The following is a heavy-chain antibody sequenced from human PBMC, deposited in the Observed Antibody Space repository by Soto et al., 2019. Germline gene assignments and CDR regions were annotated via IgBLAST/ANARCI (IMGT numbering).Heavy chain of an antibody. CDR3: ARDSSSWYGFDY. D-gene: IGHD6-13*01. CDR2: ISYDGSNK. CDR1: GFTFSSYA. J-gene: IGHJ4*02. V-gene: IGHV3-30-3*01. Sequence: GSLRLSCAASGFTFSSYAMHWVRQAPGKGLEWVAVISYDGSNKYYADSVKGRFTISRDNSKNTLYLQMNSLRAEDTAVYYCARDSSSWYGFDYWGQGTLVTVSS.